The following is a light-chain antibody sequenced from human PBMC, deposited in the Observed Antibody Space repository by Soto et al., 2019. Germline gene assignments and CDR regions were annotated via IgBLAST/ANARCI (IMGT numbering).Light chain of an antibody. J-gene: IGKJ3*01. V-gene: IGKV3-11*01. CDR3: QQRRNWHPSCT. Sequence: EIVLTQSPATLSLSPGERATLSCRASQSVSSYLAWYQQKPGQAPRLLIYDASNRATGIPARFSGSRSGTDFPLTSSSLEPEDFAVYYCQQRRNWHPSCTFGPGTKVDSK. CDR2: DAS. CDR1: QSVSSY.